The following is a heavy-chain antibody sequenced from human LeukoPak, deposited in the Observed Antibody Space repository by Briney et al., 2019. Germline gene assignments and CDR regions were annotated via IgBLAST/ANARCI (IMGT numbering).Heavy chain of an antibody. CDR3: ARGDRYSYGPGD. V-gene: IGHV1-2*04. Sequence: EASVTVSCKASGYTFTGYYMHWVRQAPGQGLEWMGWINPSSGGTNYAQKFQGWVTMTRDTSISTAYMELSRLRSDDTAVYYCARGDRYSYGPGDWGQGTLVTVSS. J-gene: IGHJ4*02. D-gene: IGHD5-18*01. CDR2: INPSSGGT. CDR1: GYTFTGYY.